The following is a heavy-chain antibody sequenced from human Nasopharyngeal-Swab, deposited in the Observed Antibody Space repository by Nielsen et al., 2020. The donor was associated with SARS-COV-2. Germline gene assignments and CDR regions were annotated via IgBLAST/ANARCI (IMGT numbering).Heavy chain of an antibody. CDR2: IYSGGTT. CDR3: ARALEYSSSSWDY. Sequence: GESLKISCAASGFTVSSNYMSWVRQAPGKGLEWVSVIYSGGTTYYADSVKGRFTISRDSSKNTLYLQMNSLRAEDTAVYYCARALEYSSSSWDYWGQGTLVTVSS. J-gene: IGHJ4*02. CDR1: GFTVSSNY. D-gene: IGHD6-6*01. V-gene: IGHV3-53*01.